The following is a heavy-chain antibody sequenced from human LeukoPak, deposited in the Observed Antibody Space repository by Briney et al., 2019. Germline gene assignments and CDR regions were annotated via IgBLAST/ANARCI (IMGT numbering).Heavy chain of an antibody. V-gene: IGHV3-74*01. D-gene: IGHD1-14*01. CDR2: INIDGSST. CDR3: ARAITLSRSPAY. CDR1: GFTFSSLY. J-gene: IGHJ4*02. Sequence: GGSLRLSCAASGFTFSSLYMHWVRQAPGKGLVWVSRINIDGSSTTYADSVKGRFTISRDNTKNTLYLQMNSLRAEDTAVYYCARAITLSRSPAYWGQGTLVTVSS.